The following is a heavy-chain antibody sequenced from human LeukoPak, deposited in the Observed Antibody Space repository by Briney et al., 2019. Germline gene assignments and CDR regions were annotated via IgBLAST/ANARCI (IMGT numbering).Heavy chain of an antibody. D-gene: IGHD6-19*01. CDR1: GYSISSGYY. V-gene: IGHV4-38-2*01. Sequence: SETLCLTCAVSGYSISSGYYWGWIRQPPGKGLEWIGSIYHSGSTYYNPSLKSRVTISVDTSKNQSSLKLSSVTAADTAVYYCARAIIAVAGVYYFDYWGQGTLVTVSS. CDR2: IYHSGST. CDR3: ARAIIAVAGVYYFDY. J-gene: IGHJ4*02.